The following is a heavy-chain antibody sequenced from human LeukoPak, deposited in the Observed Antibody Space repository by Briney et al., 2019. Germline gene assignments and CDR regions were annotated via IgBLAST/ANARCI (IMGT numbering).Heavy chain of an antibody. D-gene: IGHD6-19*01. Sequence: EASVKVSCKASGGTFSSYAISWVRQAPGQGLEWMGWISAYNGNTNYAQKLQGRVTMTTDTSTSTAYMELRSLRSDDTAVYYCAREVGGWYVYPNYYYGMDVWGQGTTVTVSS. V-gene: IGHV1-18*01. J-gene: IGHJ6*02. CDR1: GGTFSSYA. CDR3: AREVGGWYVYPNYYYGMDV. CDR2: ISAYNGNT.